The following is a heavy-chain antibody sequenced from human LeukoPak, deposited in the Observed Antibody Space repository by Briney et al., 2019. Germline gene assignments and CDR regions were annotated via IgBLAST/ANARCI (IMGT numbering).Heavy chain of an antibody. D-gene: IGHD3-3*01. CDR1: GYSISSGYY. Sequence: SETLSLTCTVSGYSISSGYYWGWIRQPPGQGLEWIGSIYHIGSTYYNPSLKSRVTISVDTSNNQFSLKLSSMTAADTAVYYCAREGYYDFWSGYYERLNWFDPWGQGTLVTVSS. CDR2: IYHIGST. CDR3: AREGYYDFWSGYYERLNWFDP. J-gene: IGHJ5*02. V-gene: IGHV4-38-2*02.